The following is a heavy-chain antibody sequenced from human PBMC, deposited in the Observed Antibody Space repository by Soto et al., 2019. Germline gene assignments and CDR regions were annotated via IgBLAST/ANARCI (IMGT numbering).Heavy chain of an antibody. V-gene: IGHV3-23*01. Sequence: DVQLLESGGGLVQPGGSLRISCAASGFDFSNYGMSWVRQAPGKGLEWVSAISGTAHASCYAASVKGRFTISRDNSKNTLYLHMNSLRVEDTAVYFCVKDAPQPFSDWGQGTLVTVSS. D-gene: IGHD3-3*02. J-gene: IGHJ4*02. CDR2: ISGTAHAS. CDR1: GFDFSNYG. CDR3: VKDAPQPFSD.